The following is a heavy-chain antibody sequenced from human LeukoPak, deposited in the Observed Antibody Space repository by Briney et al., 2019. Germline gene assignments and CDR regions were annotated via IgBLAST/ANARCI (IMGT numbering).Heavy chain of an antibody. J-gene: IGHJ4*02. CDR1: GGTFSSYA. D-gene: IGHD1-26*01. Sequence: GASVKVSCKASGGTFSSYAISWVRQAPGQGLEWMGRIIPILGIANYAQKFQGRVTMTRDTSTSTVYMELSSLRSEDTAVYYCARGAKVGATRGIDYWGQGTLVTVSS. V-gene: IGHV1-69*04. CDR2: IIPILGIA. CDR3: ARGAKVGATRGIDY.